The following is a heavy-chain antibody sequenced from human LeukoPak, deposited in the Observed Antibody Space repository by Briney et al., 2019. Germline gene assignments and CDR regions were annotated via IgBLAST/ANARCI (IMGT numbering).Heavy chain of an antibody. CDR1: GGSISSYY. Sequence: PSETLSLTCTVSGGSISSYYWSWIRQPPGKGLEWIGYIYYSGSTNYNPSLKSRVTISVDTSKNQFSLKLSSVTAADTAVYYCARVTQEPHYYGSGSYYTVFDYWGQGTLVTVSS. CDR3: ARVTQEPHYYGSGSYYTVFDY. CDR2: IYYSGST. J-gene: IGHJ4*02. D-gene: IGHD3-10*01. V-gene: IGHV4-59*01.